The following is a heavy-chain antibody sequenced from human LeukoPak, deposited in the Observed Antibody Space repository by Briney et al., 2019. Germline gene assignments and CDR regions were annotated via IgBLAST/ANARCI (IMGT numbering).Heavy chain of an antibody. CDR2: ISSDGVAT. CDR3: VKDLDGSHTFDY. D-gene: IGHD1-26*01. V-gene: IGHV3-64D*06. Sequence: PGGSLRLSCAASGFTFSRCGMHWVRQAPGKGLEFVSAISSDGVATRYADSVRGRFTISRDDSKNMLYLQMSSLRPEDAAVYYCVKDLDGSHTFDYWGQGTLVTVSS. J-gene: IGHJ4*02. CDR1: GFTFSRCG.